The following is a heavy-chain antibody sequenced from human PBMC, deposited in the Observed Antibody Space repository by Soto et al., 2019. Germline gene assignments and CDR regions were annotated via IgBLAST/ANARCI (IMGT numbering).Heavy chain of an antibody. CDR1: GGTFSTYA. CDR3: ARSQGGSSSLDIYYYYYYGMDV. D-gene: IGHD2-15*01. J-gene: IGHJ6*02. V-gene: IGHV1-69*01. Sequence: QVQLVQSGAEVKKPGSSVKVSCKAPGGTFSTYAISWVRQAPGQGLEWMGGVIPIFGTPKYAQKFQGRVTITADESTSTGYMELRCLRSEYTAVYYCARSQGGSSSLDIYYYYYYGMDVWGQGTTVTVSS. CDR2: VIPIFGTP.